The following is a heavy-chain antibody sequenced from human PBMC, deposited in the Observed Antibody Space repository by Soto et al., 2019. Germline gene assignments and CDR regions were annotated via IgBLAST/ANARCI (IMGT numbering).Heavy chain of an antibody. CDR3: AHRVLRTVFGLVTTTAIYFDF. CDR2: IYWDDDK. Sequence: QITLKGSGPTVVKPTETLTLTCTFSGFSLTTSGVGVGWVRQSPGKAPEWLALIYWDDDKRYSKSLKSRLTITKDTSKNQVVLTMANVDPADTATYFCAHRVLRTVFGLVTTTAIYFDFWGQGTPVVVSS. D-gene: IGHD3-3*01. J-gene: IGHJ4*02. V-gene: IGHV2-5*02. CDR1: GFSLTTSGVG.